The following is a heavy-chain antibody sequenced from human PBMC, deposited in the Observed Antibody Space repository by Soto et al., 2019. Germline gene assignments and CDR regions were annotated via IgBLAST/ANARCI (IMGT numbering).Heavy chain of an antibody. CDR2: INAGNGHT. CDR3: ARAIWTMTRGAYYFDN. D-gene: IGHD3-10*01. Sequence: ASVKVSCKASGYTFTNYAMQWVRQAPGQRLEWMGWINAGNGHTKYSQNFQGRVTITRDTSASTAYMELRSLISEDAAVYYCARAIWTMTRGAYYFDNWGQGTLVTVSS. V-gene: IGHV1-3*01. CDR1: GYTFTNYA. J-gene: IGHJ4*02.